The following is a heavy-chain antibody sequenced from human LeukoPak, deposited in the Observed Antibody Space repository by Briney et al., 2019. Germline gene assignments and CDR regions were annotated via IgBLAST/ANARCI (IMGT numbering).Heavy chain of an antibody. D-gene: IGHD1-7*01. Sequence: PSETLSLTCAVSGGSITSGSWWSWVRQPPGKGLEWIGEIYHSGSTNYNPSLKNRVTMSVDTSKNQFSLKLTSVTAADTAVYYCARDGSGNYYWGQGTLVTVSS. V-gene: IGHV4-4*02. CDR2: IYHSGST. CDR1: GGSITSGSW. CDR3: ARDGSGNYY. J-gene: IGHJ4*02.